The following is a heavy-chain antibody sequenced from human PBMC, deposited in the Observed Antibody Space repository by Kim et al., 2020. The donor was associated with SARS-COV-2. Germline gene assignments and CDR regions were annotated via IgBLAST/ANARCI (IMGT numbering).Heavy chain of an antibody. CDR3: ARDSYGFSSYYFDY. Sequence: YADSVKGRFTISRDNSKNTLYLQMNSLRAEDTAVYYCARDSYGFSSYYFDYWGQGTLVTVSS. V-gene: IGHV3-33*01. J-gene: IGHJ4*02. D-gene: IGHD3-10*01.